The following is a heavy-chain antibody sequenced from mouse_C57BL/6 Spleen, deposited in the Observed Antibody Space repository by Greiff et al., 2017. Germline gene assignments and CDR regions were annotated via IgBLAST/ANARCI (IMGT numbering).Heavy chain of an antibody. D-gene: IGHD2-4*01. CDR2: IYPGDGDT. V-gene: IGHV1-80*01. J-gene: IGHJ3*01. CDR1: GYAFSSYW. CDR3: ARAGDYDDVTGFAY. Sequence: QVQLKQSGAELVKPGASVKISCKASGYAFSSYWMNWVKQRPGKGLEWIGQIYPGDGDTNYNGKFKGKATLTADKASSTAYMQLSSLTSEDSAVYFCARAGDYDDVTGFAYWGQGTLVTVSA.